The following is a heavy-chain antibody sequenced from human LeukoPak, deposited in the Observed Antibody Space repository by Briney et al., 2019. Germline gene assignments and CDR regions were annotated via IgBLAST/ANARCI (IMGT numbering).Heavy chain of an antibody. Sequence: GGSLRLSCAASGFTFSSYLMTWVRQAPGKGLEWVANIKQDGSEKYYMDSVKGRFTISRDNSKNTLYLQMNSLRAEDTAVYYCAKGLRDMGYYMDVWGKGTTVTVSS. J-gene: IGHJ6*03. CDR3: AKGLRDMGYYMDV. D-gene: IGHD2-15*01. CDR1: GFTFSSYL. CDR2: IKQDGSEK. V-gene: IGHV3-7*03.